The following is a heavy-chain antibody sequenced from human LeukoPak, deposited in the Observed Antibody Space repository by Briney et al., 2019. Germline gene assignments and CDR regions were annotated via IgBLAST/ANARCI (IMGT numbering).Heavy chain of an antibody. CDR2: ISGSGDST. CDR3: AREASDGGYYYYGMDV. Sequence: PGGSLRLSCAASEFTFSSFAMTWVRQAPGKGLEWDSSISGSGDSTYYADSVKGRFTISRDNSRNTLYLQMNSLRAEDTAVFYCAREASDGGYYYYGMDVWGQGTTVTVSS. V-gene: IGHV3-23*01. J-gene: IGHJ6*02. D-gene: IGHD5-24*01. CDR1: EFTFSSFA.